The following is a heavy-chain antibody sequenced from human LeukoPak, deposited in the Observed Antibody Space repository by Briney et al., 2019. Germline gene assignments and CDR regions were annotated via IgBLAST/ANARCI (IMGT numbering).Heavy chain of an antibody. CDR2: IYHSGST. D-gene: IGHD6-19*01. CDR1: GYSISGGYY. CDR3: ARGRIAVADLHH. J-gene: IGHJ1*01. V-gene: IGHV4-38-2*01. Sequence: PSETLSLTCAVSGYSISGGYYWGWIRQPPGKGLEWIGSIYHSGSTYYNPSLKSRVTMSVDTSKNQFSLKPSSVTAADTAVYYCARGRIAVADLHHWGQGTLVTVSS.